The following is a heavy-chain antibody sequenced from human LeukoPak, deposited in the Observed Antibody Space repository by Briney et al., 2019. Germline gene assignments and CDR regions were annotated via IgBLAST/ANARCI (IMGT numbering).Heavy chain of an antibody. V-gene: IGHV3-23*01. CDR2: ISDSGGNT. Sequence: PGGSLRLSCAASGFTFSSYAMSWVRQAPGKGLEWVSSISDSGGNTYYAESVKGRFTISRDNSKNTLYLKMNSLRAEDTAVYYCAKVSDHFYDSSGYLDCWGQGTLVTVSS. CDR1: GFTFSSYA. D-gene: IGHD3-22*01. J-gene: IGHJ4*02. CDR3: AKVSDHFYDSSGYLDC.